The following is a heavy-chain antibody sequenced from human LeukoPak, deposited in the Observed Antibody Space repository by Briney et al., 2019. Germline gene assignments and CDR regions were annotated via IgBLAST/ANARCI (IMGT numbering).Heavy chain of an antibody. D-gene: IGHD5-18*01. CDR2: IYHSGST. CDR3: ARVLQDTAMATPTYYFDY. Sequence: PSETLSLTCTVSGYSISSGYYWGWIRQPPGKGLEWIGIIYHSGSTYYNPSLKSRVTISVDTSKNQFSLKLSSVTAADTAVYYCARVLQDTAMATPTYYFDYWGQGTLVTVSS. J-gene: IGHJ4*02. CDR1: GYSISSGYY. V-gene: IGHV4-38-2*02.